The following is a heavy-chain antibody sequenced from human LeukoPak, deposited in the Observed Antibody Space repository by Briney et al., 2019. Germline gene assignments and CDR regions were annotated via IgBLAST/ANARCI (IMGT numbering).Heavy chain of an antibody. V-gene: IGHV4-59*01. CDR1: GGSTSSYY. Sequence: SETLSLTCTVSGGSTSSYYWSWIRQPPGKGLEWIGYIYYSGSTNYNPSLKSRVTISVDTSKNQFSLKLSSVTAADTAVYYCARGDAVAVFDIWGQGTMVTVSS. CDR3: ARGDAVAVFDI. CDR2: IYYSGST. J-gene: IGHJ3*02. D-gene: IGHD6-19*01.